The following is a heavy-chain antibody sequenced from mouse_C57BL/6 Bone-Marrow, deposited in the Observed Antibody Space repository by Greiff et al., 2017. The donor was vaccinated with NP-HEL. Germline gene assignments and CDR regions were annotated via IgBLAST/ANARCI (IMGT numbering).Heavy chain of an antibody. J-gene: IGHJ1*03. V-gene: IGHV5-6*02. CDR1: GFTFSSYG. Sequence: DVKLVESGGDLVKPGGSLKLSCAASGFTFSSYGMSWVRQTPDKRLEWVATISSGGSYTYYPDSVKGRFTISRDNAKNTLYLQMSSLKSEDTAVYYCARPDYYGSLGYFDVWGTGTTVTVSS. D-gene: IGHD1-1*01. CDR3: ARPDYYGSLGYFDV. CDR2: ISSGGSYT.